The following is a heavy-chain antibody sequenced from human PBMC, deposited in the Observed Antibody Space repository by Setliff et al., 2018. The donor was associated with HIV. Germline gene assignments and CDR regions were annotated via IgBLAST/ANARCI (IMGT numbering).Heavy chain of an antibody. Sequence: GGSLRLSWATSGFAFIDFDFHWVRQVTGEGLEWVSAIGTGCDTYYADSVKGRFTISSENAKNSLYLQMNNVRAGDTDVYYCTRELNGHTSSHYYFGLAVWGQGTTVTVSS. D-gene: IGHD6-6*01. V-gene: IGHV3-13*01. J-gene: IGHJ6*02. CDR1: GFAFIDFD. CDR2: IGTGCDT. CDR3: TRELNGHTSSHYYFGLAV.